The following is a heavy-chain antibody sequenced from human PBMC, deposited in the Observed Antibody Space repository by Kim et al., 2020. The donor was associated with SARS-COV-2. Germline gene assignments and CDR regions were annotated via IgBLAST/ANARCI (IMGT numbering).Heavy chain of an antibody. CDR3: ATGVLRYYFDF. J-gene: IGHJ4*02. CDR1: GFTVSSDY. CDR2: IYSGGGT. V-gene: IGHV3-53*04. Sequence: GGSLRLSCAASGFTVSSDYWRWVRQAPGKGLEWVSVIYSGGGTYYADSVKGRFTISRHNSKNTLYLQMNSLRAEDTAIYYCATGVLRYYFDFSGQGTLVT. D-gene: IGHD3-10*01.